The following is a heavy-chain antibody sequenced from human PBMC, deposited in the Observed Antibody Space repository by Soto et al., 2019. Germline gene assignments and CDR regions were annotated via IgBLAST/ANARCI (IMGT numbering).Heavy chain of an antibody. V-gene: IGHV4-59*01. D-gene: IGHD2-2*01. CDR3: ARLFGDCSSTSCYLEYYYYGMDV. CDR2: IYYSGST. CDR1: GGSISSYY. Sequence: SETLSLTCTVSGGSISSYYWSWIRQPPGKGLEWIGYIYYSGSTNYNPSLKSRVTISVDTSKNQFSLKLSSVTAADTAVYYCARLFGDCSSTSCYLEYYYYGMDVWGQGTTVTVSS. J-gene: IGHJ6*02.